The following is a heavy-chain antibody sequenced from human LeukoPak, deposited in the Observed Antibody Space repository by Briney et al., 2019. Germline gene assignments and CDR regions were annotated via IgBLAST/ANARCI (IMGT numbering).Heavy chain of an antibody. D-gene: IGHD2-2*02. CDR2: ISAYNGNT. J-gene: IGHJ4*02. Sequence: ASVKVSCKASGGTFSSYAISWVRQAPGQGLEWMGWISAYNGNTNYAQKLQGRVTMTTDTSTSTAYMELRSLRSDDTAVYYCARVQVEYCSSTSCYIHPPFDYWGQGTLVTVSS. V-gene: IGHV1-18*01. CDR3: ARVQVEYCSSTSCYIHPPFDY. CDR1: GGTFSSYA.